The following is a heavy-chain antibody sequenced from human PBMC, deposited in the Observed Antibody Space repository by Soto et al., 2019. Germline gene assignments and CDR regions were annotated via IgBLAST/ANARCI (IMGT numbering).Heavy chain of an antibody. CDR3: EGGHSRALDY. V-gene: IGHV3-74*01. J-gene: IGHJ4*02. Sequence: GGSLRLSCAASGFTFSSYSMNWVRQTPGKGLVWVSYIYSDGSGTSYADSVKGRFTISRDNGKNTLYLQVNSLRVDDTAVYYWEGGHSRALDYGGQRPRVTVS. CDR1: GFTFSSYS. CDR2: IYSDGSGT. D-gene: IGHD3-16*01.